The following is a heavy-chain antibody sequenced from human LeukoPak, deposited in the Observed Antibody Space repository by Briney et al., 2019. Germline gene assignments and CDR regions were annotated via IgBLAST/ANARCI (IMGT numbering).Heavy chain of an antibody. J-gene: IGHJ4*02. CDR1: GFTFSSYG. CDR3: AKNHRDAGDY. V-gene: IGHV3-30*02. D-gene: IGHD3-10*01. Sequence: GRSLRLSCAASGFTFSSYGMHWVRQAPGKGLEWVAFIWYDGTNKSYANSVKGRFTISRDNSKNTLYLQMNSLRPEDTALYYCAKNHRDAGDYWGQGTLVTVSS. CDR2: IWYDGTNK.